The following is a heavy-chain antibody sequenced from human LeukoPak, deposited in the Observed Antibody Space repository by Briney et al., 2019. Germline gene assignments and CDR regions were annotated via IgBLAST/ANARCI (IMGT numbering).Heavy chain of an antibody. J-gene: IGHJ4*02. CDR1: EFTFSSYS. CDR3: AKRDSGTSARVLSTNWYLGY. D-gene: IGHD6-13*01. CDR2: ITNSGNSK. V-gene: IGHV3-48*01. Sequence: VQPGGSLRLSCAASEFTFSSYSMNWVRQAPGKRLEWVSYITNSGNSKSYADSVKGRFTISRDNTKNSLYLQMNGLRAEDTAVYYCAKRDSGTSARVLSTNWYLGYWGQGTLVTVSS.